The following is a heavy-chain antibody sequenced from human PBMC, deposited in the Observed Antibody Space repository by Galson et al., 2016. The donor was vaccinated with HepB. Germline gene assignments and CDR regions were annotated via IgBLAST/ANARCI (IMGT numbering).Heavy chain of an antibody. J-gene: IGHJ4*02. CDR1: GFIFSSYA. Sequence: SLRLSCAASGFIFSSYAMSWVRQAPGKGLEWVSGISGSSGTTFYADSVKGRFTISRDNSKNTLFLQMDSLSAEDSAIYFCAKVETTAFLPFDFWGQGTLVTVSS. CDR2: ISGSSGTT. V-gene: IGHV3-23*01. D-gene: IGHD5-18*01. CDR3: AKVETTAFLPFDF.